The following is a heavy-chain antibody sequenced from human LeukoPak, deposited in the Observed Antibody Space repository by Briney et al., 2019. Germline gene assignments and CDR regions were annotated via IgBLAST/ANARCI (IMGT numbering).Heavy chain of an antibody. J-gene: IGHJ3*02. CDR2: ISYDGSNK. V-gene: IGHV3-30*18. Sequence: GRSLRLSCAASGFTFSSCGMHWVRQAPGKGLEWVAVISYDGSNKYYADSVKGRFTISRDNSKNTLYLQMNSLRAEDTAVYYCAKLVDSSGYYSYDAFDIWGQGTMVTVSS. CDR1: GFTFSSCG. D-gene: IGHD3-22*01. CDR3: AKLVDSSGYYSYDAFDI.